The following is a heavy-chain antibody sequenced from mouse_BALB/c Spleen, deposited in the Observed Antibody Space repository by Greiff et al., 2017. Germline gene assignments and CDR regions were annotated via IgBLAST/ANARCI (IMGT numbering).Heavy chain of an antibody. V-gene: IGHV1S22*01. J-gene: IGHJ3*01. D-gene: IGHD1-1*01. CDR2: IYPGSGST. CDR3: TRDYYGSRFAY. Sequence: LQQPGSELVRPGASVKLSCKASGYTFTSYWMHWVKQRHGQGLEWIGNIYPGSGSTNYDEKFKSKGTLTVDTSSSTAYMHLSSLTSEDSAVYYCTRDYYGSRFAYWGQGTLVTVSA. CDR1: GYTFTSYW.